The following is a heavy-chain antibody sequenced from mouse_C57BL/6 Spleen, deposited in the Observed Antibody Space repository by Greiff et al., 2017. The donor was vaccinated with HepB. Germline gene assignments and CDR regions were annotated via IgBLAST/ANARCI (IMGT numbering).Heavy chain of an antibody. Sequence: QVQLQQSGAELVRPGSSVKLSCKASGYTFTSYWMDWVKQRPGQGLEWIGNIYPSDSETHYNQKFKDKATLTVDKSSSTAYMQLSSLTSEDSAVYYCARVRWLLGYYAMDYWGQGTSVTVSS. V-gene: IGHV1-61*01. CDR1: GYTFTSYW. CDR2: IYPSDSET. J-gene: IGHJ4*01. D-gene: IGHD2-3*01. CDR3: ARVRWLLGYYAMDY.